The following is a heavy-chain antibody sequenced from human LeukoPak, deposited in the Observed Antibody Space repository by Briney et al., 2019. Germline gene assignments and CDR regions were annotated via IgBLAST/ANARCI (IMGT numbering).Heavy chain of an antibody. CDR2: IYYSGST. CDR3: ARGMYYYDSSGYYFDY. D-gene: IGHD3-22*01. V-gene: IGHV4-59*01. J-gene: IGHJ4*02. CDR1: GGSISSYY. Sequence: PSETLSLTCTVSGGSISSYYWSWIRQPPGKGLEWIGYIYYSGSTNYNPSLKSRVTISVDTSKNQFSLKLISVTAADTAVYYCARGMYYYDSSGYYFDYWGQGTLVTVSS.